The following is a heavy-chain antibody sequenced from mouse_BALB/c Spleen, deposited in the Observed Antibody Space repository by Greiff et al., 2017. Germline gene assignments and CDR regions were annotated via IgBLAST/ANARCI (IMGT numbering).Heavy chain of an antibody. J-gene: IGHJ3*01. D-gene: IGHD2-3*01. V-gene: IGHV1-62-2*01. CDR3: ARHEDKGWLLRFWFAY. CDR2: FYPGSGSI. CDR1: GYTFTEYI. Sequence: QVQLQQSGAELVKPGASVKLSCKASGYTFTEYIIHWVKQRSGQGLEWIGWFYPGSGSIKYNEKFKDKATLTADKSSSTVYMELSRLTSEDSAVYFCARHEDKGWLLRFWFAYWGQGTLVTVSA.